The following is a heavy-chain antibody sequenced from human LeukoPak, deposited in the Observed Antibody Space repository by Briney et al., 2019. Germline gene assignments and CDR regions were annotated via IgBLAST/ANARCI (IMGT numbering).Heavy chain of an antibody. D-gene: IGHD3-3*01. J-gene: IGHJ6*03. CDR2: INPNSGGT. V-gene: IGHV1-2*06. CDR3: AREEWPHYYYYMDV. Sequence: ASVKVSCKASGYTFTGYYMHWVRQAPGQGLEWMGRINPNSGGTNYAQKFQGRVTVTRDTSISTAYMELSRLRSDDTAVYHCAREEWPHYYYYMDVWGKGTTVTVSS. CDR1: GYTFTGYY.